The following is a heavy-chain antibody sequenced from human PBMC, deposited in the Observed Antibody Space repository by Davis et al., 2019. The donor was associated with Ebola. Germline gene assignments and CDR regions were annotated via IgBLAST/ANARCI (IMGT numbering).Heavy chain of an antibody. CDR3: SERGSSV. D-gene: IGHD3-10*01. CDR1: GVSISRHY. J-gene: IGHJ4*02. CDR2: IYYTGSA. V-gene: IGHV4-59*03. Sequence: PSETLSLTCTVSGVSISRHYWSWIRQPPGKKLEGIGSIYYTGSAYYNSSFASRATISVDTSKNQFSLKVTSVTAADTAMYYCSERGSSVWGQGTLVTVSS.